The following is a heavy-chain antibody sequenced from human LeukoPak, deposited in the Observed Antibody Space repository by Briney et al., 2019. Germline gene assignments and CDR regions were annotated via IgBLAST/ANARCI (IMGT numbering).Heavy chain of an antibody. CDR2: ITASGGNT. CDR3: AKGNGYSYGRYYFDY. D-gene: IGHD5-18*01. V-gene: IGHV3-23*01. Sequence: PGGSLRLSCAASGFSVSSSYMSWVRQAPGKGLEWVSAITASGGNTYYADSVKGRFTISRDNSKNTLYLQVNSLRAEDTAVYYCAKGNGYSYGRYYFDYWGQGTLVTVSS. CDR1: GFSVSSSY. J-gene: IGHJ4*02.